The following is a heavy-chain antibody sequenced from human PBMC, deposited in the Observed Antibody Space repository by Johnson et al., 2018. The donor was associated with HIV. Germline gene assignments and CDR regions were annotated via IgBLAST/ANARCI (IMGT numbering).Heavy chain of an antibody. CDR2: ISYDGTNT. Sequence: QVQLVESGGGVVQPGRSLRLSCAASGLTFSSYAMHWVRQAPGTGLEWVADISYDGTNTYYADSVKGRFTLSRENAKNSLYLQMNSLRAGDTAVYYCARGGGSLRWDLSFDIWGQGTMVTVSS. CDR1: GLTFSSYA. D-gene: IGHD1-26*01. V-gene: IGHV3-30*14. J-gene: IGHJ3*02. CDR3: ARGGGSLRWDLSFDI.